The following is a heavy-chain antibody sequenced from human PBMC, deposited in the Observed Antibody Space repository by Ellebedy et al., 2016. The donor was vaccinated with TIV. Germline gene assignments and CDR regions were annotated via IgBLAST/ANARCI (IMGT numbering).Heavy chain of an antibody. CDR1: GFTFSSNT. D-gene: IGHD1-26*01. CDR2: VSGRGDST. Sequence: PGGSLRLSCAASGFTFSSNTMNWVRQAPGKGLEWVSAVSGRGDSTSYADSVKGRFTISRDNTRNTLDLQMKRLRGDDTAVYYCAKGSGSSYFFDYWGQGTLVTVSS. CDR3: AKGSGSSYFFDY. J-gene: IGHJ4*02. V-gene: IGHV3-23*01.